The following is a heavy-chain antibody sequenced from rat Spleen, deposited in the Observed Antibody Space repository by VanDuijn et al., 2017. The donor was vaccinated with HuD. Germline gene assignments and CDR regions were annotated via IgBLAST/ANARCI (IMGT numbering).Heavy chain of an antibody. J-gene: IGHJ1*01. Sequence: EVQLVESGGGFVQPGRSMKLSCAASGFTFGDFYMAWVRQAPAKGLEWVTTISYDGSKTYYRDSVKGRFTISRDNARSTLNLHMDSLRSEDTAIYYCTRRGYLSDWYFDLWGPGTMVTVSS. CDR1: GFTFGDFY. D-gene: IGHD4-4*01. CDR3: TRRGYLSDWYFDL. CDR2: ISYDGSKT. V-gene: IGHV5-7*01.